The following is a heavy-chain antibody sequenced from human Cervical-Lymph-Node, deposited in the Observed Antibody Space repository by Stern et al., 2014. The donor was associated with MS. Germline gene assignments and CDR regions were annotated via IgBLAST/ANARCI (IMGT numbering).Heavy chain of an antibody. J-gene: IGHJ4*02. CDR1: GGTFSSYA. CDR3: AREGVKYYYDSSGYYYFDY. Sequence: QLVQSGAEVKKPGSSVKVSCKASGGTFSSYAISWVRQAPGQGLEWMGGIIPIFGTANYAQKFQGRVTITADESTSTAYMELSSLRSEDTAVYYCAREGVKYYYDSSGYYYFDYWGQGTLVTVSS. CDR2: IIPIFGTA. D-gene: IGHD3-22*01. V-gene: IGHV1-69*01.